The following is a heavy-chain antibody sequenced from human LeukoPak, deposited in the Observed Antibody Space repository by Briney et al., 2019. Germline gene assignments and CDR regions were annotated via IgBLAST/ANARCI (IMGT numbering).Heavy chain of an antibody. CDR1: GGTFSSYA. J-gene: IGHJ6*03. CDR3: ARTQDGYNSYYYYMDV. V-gene: IGHV1-69*05. D-gene: IGHD5-24*01. CDR2: IIPIFGTA. Sequence: ASVKLSCKASGGTFSSYAISWVRQAPGQGLEWMGGIIPIFGTANYAQKFQGRVTITTDESTSTAYMELSSLRSEDTAVYYCARTQDGYNSYYYYMDVWGKGTTVTVSS.